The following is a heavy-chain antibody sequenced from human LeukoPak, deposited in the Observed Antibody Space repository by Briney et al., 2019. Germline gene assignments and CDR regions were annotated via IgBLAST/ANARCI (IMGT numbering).Heavy chain of an antibody. V-gene: IGHV3-66*01. J-gene: IGHJ4*02. CDR2: MYSGGNT. CDR1: GFTVSSNY. CDR3: ARDADGGLDY. D-gene: IGHD2-15*01. Sequence: HPGGSLRLSCAASGFTVSSNYMSGVRPAPGKGLEWVSVMYSGGNTRYADSVKGRFTISRDNSKNTLYLQMNSLRAEDTAVYYCARDADGGLDYWGQGTLVTVSS.